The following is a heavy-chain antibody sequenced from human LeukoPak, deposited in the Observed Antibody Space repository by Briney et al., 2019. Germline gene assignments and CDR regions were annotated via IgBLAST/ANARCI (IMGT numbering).Heavy chain of an antibody. J-gene: IGHJ4*02. V-gene: IGHV4-4*07. CDR1: GGSFSGYH. CDR3: AREGSMTARPFVSIDY. CDR2: IHTSGST. D-gene: IGHD6-6*01. Sequence: SETLSLTCAVYGGSFSGYHWSWIRQPAGKGLGWIGRIHTSGSTDYNPSLESRVTMSVDTSRNQFSLKLSSVTAADTAVYYCAREGSMTARPFVSIDYWGQGTLVTVSS.